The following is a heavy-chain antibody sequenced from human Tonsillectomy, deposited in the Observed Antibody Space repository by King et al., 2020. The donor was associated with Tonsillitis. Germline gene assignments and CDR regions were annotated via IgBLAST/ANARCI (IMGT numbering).Heavy chain of an antibody. Sequence: VQLVESGGGLVQPGGSLRLSCAASGFTFKNYAMTWVRQDPGKGLDWVSQISSGGSTYYADPVKGRFTISRDNTKKPLYLQMNSLRAEDTAVYYCAKVADASGGYSLDYWGQGALVTVSS. D-gene: IGHD3-10*01. CDR3: AKVADASGGYSLDY. V-gene: IGHV3-23*04. J-gene: IGHJ4*02. CDR2: ISSGGST. CDR1: GFTFKNYA.